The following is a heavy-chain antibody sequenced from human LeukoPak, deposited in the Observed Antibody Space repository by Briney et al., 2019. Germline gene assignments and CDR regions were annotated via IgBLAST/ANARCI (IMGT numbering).Heavy chain of an antibody. J-gene: IGHJ3*02. Sequence: ASVKVSCKASGYTFSNYGISWVRQALGQGLEWMGWISGYNSNTNYAHKFQGRVTMTTDTSTTTAYMELRNLRSDDTAVYFCARRNGPNDSIDIWGQGTMVTVSS. CDR2: ISGYNSNT. D-gene: IGHD4-11*01. CDR3: ARRNGPNDSIDI. V-gene: IGHV1-18*01. CDR1: GYTFSNYG.